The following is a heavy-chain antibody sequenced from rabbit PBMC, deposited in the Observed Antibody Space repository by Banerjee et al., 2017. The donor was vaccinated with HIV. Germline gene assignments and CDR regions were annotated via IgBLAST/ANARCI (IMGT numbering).Heavy chain of an antibody. V-gene: IGHV1S40*01. D-gene: IGHD1-1*01. CDR2: IYAGSSGTT. CDR1: GFSFSSSYY. Sequence: QSLEESGGDLVKPGASLTLTCTASGFSFSSSYYMCWVRQAPGKGLEWIACIYAGSSGTTHYASWAKGRFTISKASSTTVTLQMTSLTAADTATYFCAGEYPNTSGIDYGLDLWGPGTLVTVS. J-gene: IGHJ6*01. CDR3: AGEYPNTSGIDYGLDL.